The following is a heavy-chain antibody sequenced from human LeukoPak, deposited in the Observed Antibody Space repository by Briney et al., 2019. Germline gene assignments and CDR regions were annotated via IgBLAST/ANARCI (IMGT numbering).Heavy chain of an antibody. V-gene: IGHV4-34*01. D-gene: IGHD3-9*01. CDR2: INHSGST. J-gene: IGHJ2*01. CDR1: GGSFSGYY. CDR3: ARYYDTVTGFQNWFFDL. Sequence: SETLSLTCAVYGGSFSGYYWSWIRQPPGKGLEWIGEINHSGSTNYNPSLKSRVTISIDTSKNQFSLRLSSVTAADTAVYYCARYYDTVTGFQNWFFDLWGRGTLVAVSS.